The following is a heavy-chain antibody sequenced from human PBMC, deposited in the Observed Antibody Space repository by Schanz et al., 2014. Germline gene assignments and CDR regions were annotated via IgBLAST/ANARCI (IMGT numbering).Heavy chain of an antibody. Sequence: EVQLVESGGGLVQPGGSLRLSCAASGFTFGNFFMSWVRQAPGKGLEWVANIKQDGIEKYYVDSVKGRFTISRDNAKKTSFLQLISLPAADTAVYYCARDKGGYYPFDYWGRGTLVTVSS. CDR2: IKQDGIEK. CDR3: ARDKGGYYPFDY. CDR1: GFTFGNFF. D-gene: IGHD3-3*01. J-gene: IGHJ4*02. V-gene: IGHV3-7*01.